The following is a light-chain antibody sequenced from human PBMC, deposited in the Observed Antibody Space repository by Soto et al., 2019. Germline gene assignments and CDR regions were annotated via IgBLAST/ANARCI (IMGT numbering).Light chain of an antibody. J-gene: IGKJ1*01. CDR1: QSVSNNY. CDR2: GAS. CDR3: QQYGSSGT. Sequence: IVLTQSPGTLSLSPGERATLSCRPSQSVSNNYLAWYQQKPGQAPRLLIYGASNRATGIPERFSGSGSGTDFTLTISRLEPEDFAVYYCQQYGSSGTFGQGTKV. V-gene: IGKV3-20*01.